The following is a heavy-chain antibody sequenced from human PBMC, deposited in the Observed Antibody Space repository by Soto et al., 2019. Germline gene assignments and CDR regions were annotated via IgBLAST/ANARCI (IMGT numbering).Heavy chain of an antibody. CDR2: INPNSGGT. J-gene: IGHJ6*02. V-gene: IGHV1-2*02. D-gene: IGHD5-18*01. CDR1: GYTFTVDH. Sequence: VPVKVSYKASGYTFTVDHVDWVLHDNGQGLEWMGWINPNSGGTNYAQKFQGRVTMTRDTSISTAYMELSRLRSDDTAVYYCARDWVDTAIQGHYYYYYGMGVCGQRTTVTVSS. CDR3: ARDWVDTAIQGHYYYYYGMGV.